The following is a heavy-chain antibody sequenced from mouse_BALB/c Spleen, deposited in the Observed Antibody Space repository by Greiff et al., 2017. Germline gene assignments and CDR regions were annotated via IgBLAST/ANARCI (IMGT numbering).Heavy chain of an antibody. CDR3: ARGGLTTAPMDY. V-gene: IGHV3-6*02. Sequence: VQLKEPGPGLVKPSQSLSLTCSVTGYSITSGYYWNWIRQFPGNKLEWMGYISYDGSNNYNPSLKNRISITRDTSKNQFFLKLNSVTTEDTATYYCARGGLTTAPMDYWGQGTSVTVSS. J-gene: IGHJ4*01. CDR2: ISYDGSN. D-gene: IGHD1-2*01. CDR1: GYSITSGYY.